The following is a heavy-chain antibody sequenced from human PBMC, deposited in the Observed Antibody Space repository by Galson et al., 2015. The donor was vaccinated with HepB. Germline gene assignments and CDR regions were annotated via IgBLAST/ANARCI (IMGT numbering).Heavy chain of an antibody. CDR3: AKVIADSGSYGFNYYYYGMDV. V-gene: IGHV3-30*18. Sequence: SLRLSCAASGFTFSSYGMHWVRQAPGKGLEWVAVISYDGSNKYYADSVKGRVTISRDNSKNTLCLQMNSLRAEDTTVYYCAKVIADSGSYGFNYYYYGMDVWGQGTTVTVSS. CDR2: ISYDGSNK. D-gene: IGHD1-26*01. J-gene: IGHJ6*02. CDR1: GFTFSSYG.